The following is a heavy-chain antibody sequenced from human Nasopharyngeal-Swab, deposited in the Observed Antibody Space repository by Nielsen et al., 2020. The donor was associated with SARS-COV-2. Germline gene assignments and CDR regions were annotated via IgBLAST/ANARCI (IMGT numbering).Heavy chain of an antibody. D-gene: IGHD3-16*02. CDR2: IYYSGST. J-gene: IGHJ3*02. Sequence: ESLKISCTVSGGSISSYYWSWIRQPPGKGLEWIGYIYYSGSTNYNPSPKSRVTISVDTSKNQFSLKLSSVTAADTAVYYCARHANYDYVWGSYRPHDAFDIWGQGTMVTVSS. CDR3: ARHANYDYVWGSYRPHDAFDI. CDR1: GGSISSYY. V-gene: IGHV4-59*08.